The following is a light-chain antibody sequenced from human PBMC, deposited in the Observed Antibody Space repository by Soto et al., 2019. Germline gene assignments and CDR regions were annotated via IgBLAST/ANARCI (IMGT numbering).Light chain of an antibody. CDR2: EVS. V-gene: IGKV2D-29*02. Sequence: DVVMTQTPLYMSVAPGQRASISCQSSQSLLHITGETFLFWYLQKPGQSPQLLIYEVSTRVSGVPDRFSGSGSGTDFTLEISRVETDDVGIYYCMQSTQLPPTFGQGTRLEIK. J-gene: IGKJ5*01. CDR1: QSLLHITGETF. CDR3: MQSTQLPPT.